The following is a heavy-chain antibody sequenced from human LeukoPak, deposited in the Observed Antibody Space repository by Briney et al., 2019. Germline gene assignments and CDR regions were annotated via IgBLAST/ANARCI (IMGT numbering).Heavy chain of an antibody. Sequence: GGSLRLSCAASGFTVSSNFMSWVRQAPGKGLPWVSRIDSAGNSATYGDSVKGRFTISRDNAKNTLYLQMNSLRAEDTAVYYCARGGYYSFDIWGQGTMVTVSS. V-gene: IGHV3-74*01. D-gene: IGHD2-8*01. CDR3: ARGGYYSFDI. J-gene: IGHJ3*02. CDR1: GFTVSSNF. CDR2: IDSAGNSA.